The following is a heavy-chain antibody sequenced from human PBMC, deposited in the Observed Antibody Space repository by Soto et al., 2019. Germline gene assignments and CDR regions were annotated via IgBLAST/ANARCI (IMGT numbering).Heavy chain of an antibody. CDR3: VRGGGGGLFDP. CDR2: ISPGSRYP. J-gene: IGHJ5*02. Sequence: GGSLRLSCATSGFPFSDYYMSWIRQAPGKGLEWLSYISPGSRYPAYADSVKGRFTISRDNAKSSLYLQMMSLTAEDTAIYYCVRGGGGGLFDPWGQGTMVTVSS. CDR1: GFPFSDYY. V-gene: IGHV3-11*06. D-gene: IGHD2-15*01.